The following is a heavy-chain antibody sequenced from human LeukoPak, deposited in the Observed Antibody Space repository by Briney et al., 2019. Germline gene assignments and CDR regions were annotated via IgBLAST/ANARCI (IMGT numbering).Heavy chain of an antibody. CDR2: INPNSGGT. Sequence: ASVKVSFKASGYTFTVYYMHWVRQAPGQGLEWMGWINPNSGGTNYVQKFQGRVTITRDTSISTAYMELSRLRSDDTAVYYCARDFYDSSGYYGSSFDYWGQGTLVTVSS. D-gene: IGHD3-22*01. J-gene: IGHJ4*02. CDR1: GYTFTVYY. V-gene: IGHV1-2*02. CDR3: ARDFYDSSGYYGSSFDY.